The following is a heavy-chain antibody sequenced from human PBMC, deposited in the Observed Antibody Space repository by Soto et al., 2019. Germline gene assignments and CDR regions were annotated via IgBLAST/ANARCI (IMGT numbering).Heavy chain of an antibody. CDR1: GYTFTSYY. D-gene: IGHD1-26*01. V-gene: IGHV1-46*01. CDR3: ARDLRWELLFDY. CDR2: INTSGGST. Sequence: QVQLVQSGAEVKKPGASVKVSCKASGYTFTSYYMHWVRQAPGQGLEWMGIINTSGGSTSYAQKFQGSVTMTRDKSTSTVYMELSSLRSEDTAVYYCARDLRWELLFDYWCQGNLVTVSS. J-gene: IGHJ4*02.